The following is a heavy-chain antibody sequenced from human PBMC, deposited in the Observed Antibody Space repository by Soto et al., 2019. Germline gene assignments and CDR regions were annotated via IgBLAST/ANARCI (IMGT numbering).Heavy chain of an antibody. CDR3: ARGLKGYCSGGSCYSGCFLYFQH. V-gene: IGHV4-34*01. CDR1: GGSFSGYY. CDR2: INHSGST. Sequence: QVQLQQWGAGLLKPSETLSLTCAVYGGSFSGYYWSWIRQPPGKGLEWIGEINHSGSTNYNPSLKSRVTISVDTSKNQFSLKLSSVTAADTAVYYCARGLKGYCSGGSCYSGCFLYFQHWGQGTLVTVSS. J-gene: IGHJ1*01. D-gene: IGHD2-15*01.